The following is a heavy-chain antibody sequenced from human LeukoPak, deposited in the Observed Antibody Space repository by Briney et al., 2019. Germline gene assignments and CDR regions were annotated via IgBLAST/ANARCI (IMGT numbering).Heavy chain of an antibody. CDR3: ARGGGDCPFDY. D-gene: IGHD2-21*02. Sequence: PGGSLRLSCAASGFTFSSYTMNWVRQAPGKGLEWVSSISSSGNYIHYADSVKGRFTISRDNSKNTLYLQMNSLRPDDTAVYYCARGGGDCPFDYWGQGTLVTVSS. CDR2: ISSSGNYI. V-gene: IGHV3-21*01. J-gene: IGHJ4*02. CDR1: GFTFSSYT.